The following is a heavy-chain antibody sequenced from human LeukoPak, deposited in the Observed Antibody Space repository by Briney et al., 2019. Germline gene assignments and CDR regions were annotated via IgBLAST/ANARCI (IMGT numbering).Heavy chain of an antibody. D-gene: IGHD3-22*01. V-gene: IGHV4-34*01. J-gene: IGHJ4*02. CDR1: GGSFSGYY. CDR2: INHSGST. Sequence: SETLSLTCAVYGGSFSGYYWSWIRQPPGKGLEWIGEINHSGSTNYNPSLKSRVTRSVDTSKNQFSVKLSSVTAADTAVYYWARVGWLGLVYWGPGTLVTVSS. CDR3: ARVGWLGLVY.